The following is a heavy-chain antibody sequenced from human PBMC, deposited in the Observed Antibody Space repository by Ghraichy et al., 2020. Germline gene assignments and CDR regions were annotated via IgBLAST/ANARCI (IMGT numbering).Heavy chain of an antibody. J-gene: IGHJ4*02. D-gene: IGHD4-11*01. Sequence: ESLNISCTVSGGSISSSSYYWGWIRQPPGKGLEWIGSIYFSGSTYYNSSLKSRVTISVDTSKNQFSLKLSSVTAADTAVYYCTRHPALTTVTFDYWGQGALVTVSS. CDR2: IYFSGST. CDR1: GGSISSSSYY. CDR3: TRHPALTTVTFDY. V-gene: IGHV4-39*01.